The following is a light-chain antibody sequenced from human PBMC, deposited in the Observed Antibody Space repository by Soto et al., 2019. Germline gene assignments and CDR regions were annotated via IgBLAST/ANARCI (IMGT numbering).Light chain of an antibody. Sequence: QSALTQPRSVSGSPGQSVTISCTGTSSDVGSYNYVSWYQQHPGKAPKLMIYDVTKRPSGVPDRFAGYKSGNTASLTISGLQAEDEADYSCCSYAGRDTYVVFGGGTQLTVL. V-gene: IGLV2-11*01. J-gene: IGLJ2*01. CDR3: CSYAGRDTYVV. CDR2: DVT. CDR1: SSDVGSYNY.